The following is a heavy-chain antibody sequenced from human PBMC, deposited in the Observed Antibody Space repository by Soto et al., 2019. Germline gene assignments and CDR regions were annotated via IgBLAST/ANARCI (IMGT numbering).Heavy chain of an antibody. CDR1: GGSISSGDYY. Sequence: TLSLTCTVSGGSISSGDYYWSWIRQPPGKGLEWIGYIYYSGSTYYNPSLKSRVTISVDTSKNQFSLKLSSVTAADTAVYYCARTHLATVVLPGRFDPWGQGTLVNVS. CDR3: ARTHLATVVLPGRFDP. CDR2: IYYSGST. V-gene: IGHV4-30-4*01. J-gene: IGHJ5*02. D-gene: IGHD4-17*01.